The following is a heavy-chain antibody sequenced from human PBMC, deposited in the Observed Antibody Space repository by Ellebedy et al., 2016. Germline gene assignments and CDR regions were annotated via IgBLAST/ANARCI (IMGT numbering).Heavy chain of an antibody. D-gene: IGHD4-17*01. CDR1: GFTFRSNW. CDR2: INTDGSST. Sequence: GGSLRLXCAVAGFTFRSNWMHWVRQAPGKGLVWVSGINTDGSSTIYADSVKGRFTISRDNAKNTLYLQMNSLRAEDTAVYYCAMRGDYDLDYWGQGTLVTVSS. J-gene: IGHJ4*02. CDR3: AMRGDYDLDY. V-gene: IGHV3-74*01.